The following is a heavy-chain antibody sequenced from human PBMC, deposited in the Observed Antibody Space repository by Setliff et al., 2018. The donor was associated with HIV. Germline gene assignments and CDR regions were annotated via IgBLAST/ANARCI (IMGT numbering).Heavy chain of an antibody. V-gene: IGHV1-2*02. J-gene: IGHJ5*02. CDR3: ARCMTMTGNWFDP. Sequence: ASVKVSCKASGYTFTSHYIHWVRQAPGQGLEWMGWINVNNDATNYAQKFQGRVTMTRDTSISTAYMELSSLRSDDTAVYYCARCMTMTGNWFDPWGQGTLVTVSS. CDR2: INVNNDAT. D-gene: IGHD3-22*01. CDR1: GYTFTSHY.